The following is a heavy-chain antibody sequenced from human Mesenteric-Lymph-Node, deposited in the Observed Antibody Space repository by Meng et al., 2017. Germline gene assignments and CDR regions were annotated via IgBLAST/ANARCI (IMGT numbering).Heavy chain of an antibody. V-gene: IGHV3-30*04. Sequence: GESLKISCAASGFTFSSYAMHWVRQAPGKGLEWVAVISYDGSNKYYADSVKGRFTISRDNSKNTLYLQMNSLRAEDTAVYYCARTHNKDIVVVPAAPFDYWGQGTLVTVSS. CDR1: GFTFSSYA. CDR3: ARTHNKDIVVVPAAPFDY. D-gene: IGHD2-2*01. J-gene: IGHJ4*02. CDR2: ISYDGSNK.